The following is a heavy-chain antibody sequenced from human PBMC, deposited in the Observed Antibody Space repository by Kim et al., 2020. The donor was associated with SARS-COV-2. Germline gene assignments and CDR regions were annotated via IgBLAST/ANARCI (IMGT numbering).Heavy chain of an antibody. Sequence: CAATVRGRFTISRDNSKNTLDLQMNSLRAEDTAVYYCARDGGYSYGDFDYWGQGTLVTVSS. CDR3: ARDGGYSYGDFDY. J-gene: IGHJ4*02. V-gene: IGHV3-33*01. D-gene: IGHD5-18*01.